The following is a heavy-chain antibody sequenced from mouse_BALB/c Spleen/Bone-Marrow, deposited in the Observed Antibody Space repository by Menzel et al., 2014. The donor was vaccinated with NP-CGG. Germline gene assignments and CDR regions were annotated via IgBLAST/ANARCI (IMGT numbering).Heavy chain of an antibody. CDR1: GYTFTSYN. V-gene: IGHV1-12*01. CDR2: IYPGNGDT. CDR3: ASRGGYYAMDY. Sequence: QVQLQQPGAELVKPGASVKMSCKASGYTFTSYNMHWVKQTPGQGLEWIGAIYPGNGDTSYNQKFKGKATLTADKSSSTAYMQLSSLTSEDSAVYYCASRGGYYAMDYWGQGTSVTVSS. J-gene: IGHJ4*01.